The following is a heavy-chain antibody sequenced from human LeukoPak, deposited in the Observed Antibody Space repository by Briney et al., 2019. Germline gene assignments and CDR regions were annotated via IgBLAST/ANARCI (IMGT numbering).Heavy chain of an antibody. D-gene: IGHD4-17*01. CDR3: AKDSLLYGDYYYYYMDV. Sequence: GGSLRLSCAASGFTFSSYGMHWVRQAPGKGLEWVAFIRYDGSNKYYADSVKGRFTISRDNSKNTLYLQMNSLRAEDTAVYYCAKDSLLYGDYYYYYMDVWGKGTTVTVSS. J-gene: IGHJ6*03. CDR1: GFTFSSYG. CDR2: IRYDGSNK. V-gene: IGHV3-30*02.